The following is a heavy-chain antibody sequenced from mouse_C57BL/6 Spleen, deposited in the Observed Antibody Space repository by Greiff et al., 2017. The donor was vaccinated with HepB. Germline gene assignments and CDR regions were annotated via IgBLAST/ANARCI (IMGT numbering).Heavy chain of an antibody. V-gene: IGHV1-82*01. CDR2: IYPGDGDT. CDR3: AILTTVVAY. J-gene: IGHJ2*01. CDR1: GYAFSSSW. D-gene: IGHD1-1*01. Sequence: QVHLKQSGPELVKPGASVKISCKASGYAFSSSWMNWVKQRPGKGLEWIGRIYPGDGDTNYNGKFKGKATLTADKSSSTAYMQLSSLTSEDSAVYFCAILTTVVAYWGQGTTLTVSS.